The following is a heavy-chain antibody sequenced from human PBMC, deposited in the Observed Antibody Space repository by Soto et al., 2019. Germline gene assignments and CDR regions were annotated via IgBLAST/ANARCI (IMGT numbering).Heavy chain of an antibody. CDR1: GGTFSSYA. J-gene: IGHJ4*02. D-gene: IGHD1-26*01. CDR2: IIPIFGTA. CDR3: ARDKYSGNYYGFGPGTFDY. V-gene: IGHV1-69*01. Sequence: QVQLVQSGAEVKKPGSSVKVSCKASGGTFSSYAISWVRQAPGQGLEWMGGIIPIFGTANYAQKFQGRVTITADESTSTAYMELSSLRSEDTAVYYCARDKYSGNYYGFGPGTFDYWGQGTLVTVSS.